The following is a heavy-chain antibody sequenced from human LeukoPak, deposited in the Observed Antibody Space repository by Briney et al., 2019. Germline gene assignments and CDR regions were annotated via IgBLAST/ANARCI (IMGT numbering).Heavy chain of an antibody. V-gene: IGHV1-46*01. Sequence: ASVKVSCKASGYTFTSYGISWVRQAPGQGLEWMGIINPNGGSTSYAQKFQGRVTMTRDTSTSTVYMELSSLRSEDTAIYYCTREDPLGVKIGFDYWGQGTLVTVSS. D-gene: IGHD3-10*01. CDR2: INPNGGST. CDR1: GYTFTSYG. J-gene: IGHJ4*02. CDR3: TREDPLGVKIGFDY.